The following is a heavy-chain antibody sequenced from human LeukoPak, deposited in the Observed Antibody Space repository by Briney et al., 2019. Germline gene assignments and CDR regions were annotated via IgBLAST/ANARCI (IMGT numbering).Heavy chain of an antibody. V-gene: IGHV1-8*03. CDR2: MNPNSGNT. J-gene: IGHJ4*02. D-gene: IGHD3-16*02. CDR3: ARLGELSSDDY. Sequence: ASVKVSCKASGHTFTSYDINWVRQATGQGPEWMGWMNPNSGNTGYAQKFRGRVSITRNTSISTAYMELSSLVSEDTAVCYCARLGELSSDDYWGQGTLVTVSS. CDR1: GHTFTSYD.